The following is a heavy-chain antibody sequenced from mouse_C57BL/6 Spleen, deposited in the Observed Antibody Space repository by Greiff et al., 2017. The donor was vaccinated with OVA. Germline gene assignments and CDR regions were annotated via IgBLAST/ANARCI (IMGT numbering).Heavy chain of an antibody. V-gene: IGHV1-69*01. J-gene: IGHJ3*01. Sequence: VQLQQPGAELVMPGASVKLSCKASGYTFTSYWMHWVKQRPGQGLEWIGEIDPSDSYTNYNQKFKGKSTLTADKSSSTAYMQLSSLTSEDSAVYYCARGLPFAYWGQGTLVTVSA. CDR1: GYTFTSYW. CDR3: ARGLPFAY. D-gene: IGHD3-1*01. CDR2: IDPSDSYT.